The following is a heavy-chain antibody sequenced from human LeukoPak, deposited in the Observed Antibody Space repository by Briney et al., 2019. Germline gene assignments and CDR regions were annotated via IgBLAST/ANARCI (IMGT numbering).Heavy chain of an antibody. CDR3: AKERVAGIDY. D-gene: IGHD6-19*01. V-gene: IGHV3-30*02. CDR2: IRYDGCNK. J-gene: IGHJ4*02. Sequence: PGGSLRLSCAASGFTFSSYGMHWVRQAPGKWLEWVAFIRYDGCNKYYADSVKGRFTISRDNSKNTLYLQMNSLRAEDTAVYYCAKERVAGIDYGSQGTLVTVSS. CDR1: GFTFSSYG.